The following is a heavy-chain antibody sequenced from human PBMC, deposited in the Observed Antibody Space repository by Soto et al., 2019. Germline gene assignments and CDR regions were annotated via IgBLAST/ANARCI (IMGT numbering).Heavy chain of an antibody. V-gene: IGHV4-59*08. CDR2: VYSTGGT. D-gene: IGHD1-1*01. CDR3: VRQGIGNLHGLVDV. Sequence: QVQLQQSGPGLVKPSETLSLTCSVSSGPSSSHNWGWIRQPPGRGLEWIGYVYSTGGTSYNPSLKRRVSISADTSTNYISLTLTSVTAAVTAVYDCVRQGIGNLHGLVDVWGQGTTVRVSS. J-gene: IGHJ6*02. CDR1: SGPSSSHN.